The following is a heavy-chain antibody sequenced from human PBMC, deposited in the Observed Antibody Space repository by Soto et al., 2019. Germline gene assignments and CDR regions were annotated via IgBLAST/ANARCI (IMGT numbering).Heavy chain of an antibody. J-gene: IGHJ4*02. V-gene: IGHV3-23*01. CDR3: AKGLTYYDFWSGYYFESAIDY. Sequence: EVQLLESGGGLVQPGGSLRLSCAASGFTFSSYAMSWVRQAPGKGLEWVSAISGSGGSTYYADSVKGRFTISRDNSKNKLYLQMNSLRAEDTAVYYCAKGLTYYDFWSGYYFESAIDYWGQGTLVTVSS. CDR1: GFTFSSYA. CDR2: ISGSGGST. D-gene: IGHD3-3*01.